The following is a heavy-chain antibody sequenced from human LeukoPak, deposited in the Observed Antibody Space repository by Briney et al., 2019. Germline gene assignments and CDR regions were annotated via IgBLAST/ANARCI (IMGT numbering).Heavy chain of an antibody. Sequence: SETLSLTCAVYGGSFSDYYWSWIRQPPGRGLEWIGEINHSGSTNYNPSLKSRVTISVDTSKNQFSLQLTSVTAADTAVYYCARSGTKRYSSSWTPAAFDIWGQGTMVTVSS. J-gene: IGHJ3*02. CDR2: INHSGST. CDR3: ARSGTKRYSSSWTPAAFDI. D-gene: IGHD6-13*01. V-gene: IGHV4-34*01. CDR1: GGSFSDYY.